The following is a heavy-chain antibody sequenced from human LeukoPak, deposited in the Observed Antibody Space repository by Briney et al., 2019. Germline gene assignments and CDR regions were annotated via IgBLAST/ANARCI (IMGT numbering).Heavy chain of an antibody. Sequence: GGSLTLSCAATGFTFSRYWMHWVRQAPGKGLMWVSRISPDGSTTLYADSVKGRFTISRDNAKNTLYLQMNSLGAEDAAVYYCTTVLSSNRYNLGDYWGQGTLVTVSS. CDR2: ISPDGSTT. V-gene: IGHV3-74*03. CDR1: GFTFSRYW. D-gene: IGHD6-13*01. CDR3: TTVLSSNRYNLGDY. J-gene: IGHJ4*02.